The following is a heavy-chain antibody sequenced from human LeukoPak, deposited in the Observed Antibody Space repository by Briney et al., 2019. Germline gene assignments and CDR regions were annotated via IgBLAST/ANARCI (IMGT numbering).Heavy chain of an antibody. CDR3: APRITMVRGVIPLGV. Sequence: GGSLRLSCAASGFTFSSYGMSWVRQAPGKGLEWVSVISGSGGNTYYADSVKGRFTISRDNSENTLYLQMNSLRAEDTAAYYCAPRITMVRGVIPLGVWGKGTTVTISS. CDR1: GFTFSSYG. CDR2: ISGSGGNT. V-gene: IGHV3-23*01. D-gene: IGHD3-10*01. J-gene: IGHJ6*04.